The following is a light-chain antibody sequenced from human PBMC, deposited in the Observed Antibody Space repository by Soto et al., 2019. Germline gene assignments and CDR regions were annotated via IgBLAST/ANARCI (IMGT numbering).Light chain of an antibody. CDR3: QQRDIWPWT. CDR1: QSVTSN. V-gene: IGKV3-15*01. J-gene: IGKJ1*01. Sequence: EIVMTQSPATLSVSPGDRATLSCRASQSVTSNLAWYQQKPGQAPRLLIYGASTRATGIPARFSGSGSGTEFTLTISSLQSEDFAVYYCQQRDIWPWTFGQGTKVDIK. CDR2: GAS.